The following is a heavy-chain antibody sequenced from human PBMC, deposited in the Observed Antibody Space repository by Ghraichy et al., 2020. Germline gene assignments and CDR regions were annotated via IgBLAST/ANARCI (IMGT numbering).Heavy chain of an antibody. CDR3: ARDTIRDGMDV. D-gene: IGHD5-12*01. J-gene: IGHJ6*02. CDR2: INHSGST. CDR1: GGSFSGYY. Sequence: SQTLSLTCAVYGGSFSGYYWTWIRQTPGKGLEWIGDINHSGSTNYKPSLKSRVTISVDTSKNQFSLKLSSVTAADTAVYYCARDTIRDGMDVWGQGTTVTVSS. V-gene: IGHV4-34*01.